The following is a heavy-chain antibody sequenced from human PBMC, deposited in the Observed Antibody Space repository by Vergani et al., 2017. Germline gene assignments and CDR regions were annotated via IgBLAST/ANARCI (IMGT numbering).Heavy chain of an antibody. D-gene: IGHD2-2*02. CDR2: IIPIFGTA. CDR1: GGTFSSYA. V-gene: IGHV1-69*06. J-gene: IGHJ6*03. CDR3: ARHGGYCSSTSCYKDYYMDV. Sequence: QVQLVQSGAEVKKPGSSVKVSCKASGGTFSSYAISWVRQAPGQGLEWMGGIIPIFGTANYAQKFQGRVTITADKSTSTAYMELSSLRSEDTAVYYCARHGGYCSSTSCYKDYYMDVWGKGTTVTVSS.